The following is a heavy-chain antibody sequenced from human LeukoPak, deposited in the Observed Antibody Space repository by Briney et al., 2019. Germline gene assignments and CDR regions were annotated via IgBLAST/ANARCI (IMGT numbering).Heavy chain of an antibody. CDR3: ARNVVVVPAAGNWFDP. V-gene: IGHV4-38-2*01. Sequence: KPSETLSLTCAVSGYSISSGYYWGWIRQPPGKGVEWIGSIYHSGSTYYNPSLKSRVTISVDTSKNQFSLKLSSVTAADTAVYCCARNVVVVPAAGNWFDPWGQGTLVTVSS. J-gene: IGHJ5*02. CDR1: GYSISSGYY. CDR2: IYHSGST. D-gene: IGHD2-2*01.